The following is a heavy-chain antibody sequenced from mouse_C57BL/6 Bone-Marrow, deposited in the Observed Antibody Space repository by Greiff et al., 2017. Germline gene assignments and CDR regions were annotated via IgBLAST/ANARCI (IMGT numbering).Heavy chain of an antibody. D-gene: IGHD1-1*01. J-gene: IGHJ1*03. CDR1: GYTFTSYW. Sequence: QVQLQQPGAELVMPGASVKLSCKASGYTFTSYWMHWVKQRPGQGLEWIGEIDPSDSYTNYNQKFKGKSTLTVDKSSSTAYMQLSSLTSEDSAVYYCARCWNYGSSYGYSDVWGTGTTVTVSS. CDR3: ARCWNYGSSYGYSDV. V-gene: IGHV1-69*01. CDR2: IDPSDSYT.